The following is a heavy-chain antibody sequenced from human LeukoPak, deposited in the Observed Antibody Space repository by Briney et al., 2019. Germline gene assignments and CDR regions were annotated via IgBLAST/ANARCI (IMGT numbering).Heavy chain of an antibody. V-gene: IGHV1-18*01. CDR1: GYTFTSYG. D-gene: IGHD4-17*01. CDR2: ISAYNGNT. CDR3: ARDQYGDYIVGFDY. J-gene: IGHJ4*02. Sequence: ASVKVSCKPSGYTFTSYGISWVRQAPGQGLEWMGWISAYNGNTNYAQKLQGRVTMTTDTSTSTAYMELRGLRSDDTAVYYCARDQYGDYIVGFDYWGQGTLVTVSS.